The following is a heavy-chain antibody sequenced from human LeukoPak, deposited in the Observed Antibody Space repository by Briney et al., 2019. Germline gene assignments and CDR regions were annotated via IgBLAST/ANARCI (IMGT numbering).Heavy chain of an antibody. J-gene: IGHJ6*03. CDR2: IIPIFGTA. CDR3: ALPQIVVVPAAIREYYMDV. CDR1: GGTFSSYA. V-gene: IGHV1-69*13. D-gene: IGHD2-2*01. Sequence: GASVKASCKASGGTFSSYAISWVRQAPGQGLEWMGGIIPIFGTANYAQKFQGRVTITADESTSTAYMELSSLRSEDTAVYYCALPQIVVVPAAIREYYMDVWGKGTTVTVSS.